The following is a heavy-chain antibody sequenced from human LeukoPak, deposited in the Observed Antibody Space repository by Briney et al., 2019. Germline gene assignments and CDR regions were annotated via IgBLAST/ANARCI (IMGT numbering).Heavy chain of an antibody. J-gene: IGHJ4*02. CDR2: IYCSGST. CDR1: GGSVRSYY. V-gene: IGHV4-59*02. Sequence: SETLSLTCTVFGGSVRSYYWNWIRQPPGKGLEWIGYIYCSGSTNYNPSLKSRVTISVDTSKNQFSLKLSSVTAADTAVYYCARDLQYYDYVWGSYDYYFDYWGQGTLVTVSS. D-gene: IGHD3-16*01. CDR3: ARDLQYYDYVWGSYDYYFDY.